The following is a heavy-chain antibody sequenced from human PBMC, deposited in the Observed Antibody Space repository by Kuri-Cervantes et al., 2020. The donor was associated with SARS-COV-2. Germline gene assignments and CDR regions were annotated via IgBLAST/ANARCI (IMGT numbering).Heavy chain of an antibody. CDR1: GFNYLNYA. V-gene: IGHV3-30-3*01. J-gene: IGHJ4*02. D-gene: IGHD1-26*01. CDR2: VSYNGTNK. CDR3: AKDRWRELLY. Sequence: GGSLRLSCSASGFNYLNYAIHWVRQAPGTGLEWVAVVSYNGTNKYYADSVKGRFTISRDNSRNIVYLQMNSLRPEDTALYYCAKDRWRELLYWGQGTLVTVSS.